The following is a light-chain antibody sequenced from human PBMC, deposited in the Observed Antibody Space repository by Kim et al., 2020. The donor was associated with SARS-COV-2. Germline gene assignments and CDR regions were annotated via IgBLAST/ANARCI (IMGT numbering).Light chain of an antibody. V-gene: IGLV3-1*01. J-gene: IGLJ2*01. CDR2: QDS. Sequence: VSVSQGQTASITCSGDKLGDKYACWYQQKPGQSPVVVIYQDSKRPSGIPERVSGSNSGNTATLTISGTQAMDEADYYCQAWDSRVVFGGGTQLTVL. CDR3: QAWDSRVV. CDR1: KLGDKY.